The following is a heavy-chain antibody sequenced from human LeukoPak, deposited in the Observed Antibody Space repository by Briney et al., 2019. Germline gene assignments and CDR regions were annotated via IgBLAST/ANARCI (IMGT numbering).Heavy chain of an antibody. CDR2: ISWNSGSI. CDR3: WLFREREDFDY. Sequence: GGSLRLSCAASGFTFDDYAMQWVRQAPGKGLEWVSGISWNSGSIGYADSVKGRFTISRDNAKNSLYLQMNSLRAEDTALYYCWLFREREDFDYWGQGTLVTVSS. CDR1: GFTFDDYA. D-gene: IGHD3-22*01. J-gene: IGHJ4*02. V-gene: IGHV3-9*01.